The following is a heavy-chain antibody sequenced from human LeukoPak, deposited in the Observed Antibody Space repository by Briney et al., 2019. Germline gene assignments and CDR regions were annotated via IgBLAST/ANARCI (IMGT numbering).Heavy chain of an antibody. D-gene: IGHD3-3*01. Sequence: GASVKVSCKASGGTFSSYTISWVRQAPGQGLEWMGRIIPILGIANYAQKFQGRVTITADKSTSTAYMELSSLRSEDTAVYYCAREGRDYDFWSGYYHGNLDYWGQGTLVTVSS. CDR2: IIPILGIA. CDR1: GGTFSSYT. CDR3: AREGRDYDFWSGYYHGNLDY. J-gene: IGHJ4*02. V-gene: IGHV1-69*04.